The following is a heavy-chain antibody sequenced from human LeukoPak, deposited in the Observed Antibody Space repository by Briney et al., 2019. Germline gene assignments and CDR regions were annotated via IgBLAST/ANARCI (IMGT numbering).Heavy chain of an antibody. CDR1: GFTFSSSA. D-gene: IGHD2-8*01. Sequence: GGSLRLSCAASGFTFSSSAMSWVRQAPGKGLEWVSSISGSGSGGSTYYADSVKGRFTISRDNSKNTLYLQMNSLRAEDTAVYYCARVVMGGIWFDPWGQGTLVTVSS. V-gene: IGHV3-23*01. J-gene: IGHJ5*02. CDR2: ISGSGSGGST. CDR3: ARVVMGGIWFDP.